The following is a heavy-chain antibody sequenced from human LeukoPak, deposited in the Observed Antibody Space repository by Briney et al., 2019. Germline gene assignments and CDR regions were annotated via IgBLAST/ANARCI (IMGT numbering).Heavy chain of an antibody. CDR1: GHTFTTYG. V-gene: IGHV1-18*01. J-gene: IGHJ4*02. Sequence: GASVKVSCKASGHTFTTYGISWVRQAPGQGLEWMGWISPYNGNTNYAQKLQGRLTMTTDTSTSTAYMELRSLRSDDTAVYYCARDLTGAVAGTFDYWGQGTLVTASS. CDR3: ARDLTGAVAGTFDY. D-gene: IGHD6-19*01. CDR2: ISPYNGNT.